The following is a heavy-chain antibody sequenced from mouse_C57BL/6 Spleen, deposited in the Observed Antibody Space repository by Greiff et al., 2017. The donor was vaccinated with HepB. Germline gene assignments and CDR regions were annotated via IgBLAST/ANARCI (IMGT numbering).Heavy chain of an antibody. CDR1: GFTFTDYY. D-gene: IGHD2-4*01. Sequence: EVKLMESGGGLVQPGGSLSLSCAASGFTFTDYYMSWVRQPPGKALEWLGFIRNKANGYTTEYSASVKGRFTISRDNSQSILYLQMNALRAEDSATYYCANYDYDGFAYWGQGTLVTVSA. CDR2: IRNKANGYTT. CDR3: ANYDYDGFAY. V-gene: IGHV7-3*01. J-gene: IGHJ3*01.